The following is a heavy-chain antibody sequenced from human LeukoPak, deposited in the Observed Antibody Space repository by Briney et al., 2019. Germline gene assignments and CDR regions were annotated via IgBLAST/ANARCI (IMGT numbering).Heavy chain of an antibody. Sequence: PVKVSCKASGGTFSSYAISWVRQAPGQGLEWMGGIIPIFGTANYAQKFQGRVTITADESTSTAYMELSSLRSEDTAVYYCASLGPHGSGSYYPFDYWGQGTLVTVSS. D-gene: IGHD3-10*01. CDR2: IIPIFGTA. CDR3: ASLGPHGSGSYYPFDY. CDR1: GGTFSSYA. J-gene: IGHJ4*02. V-gene: IGHV1-69*01.